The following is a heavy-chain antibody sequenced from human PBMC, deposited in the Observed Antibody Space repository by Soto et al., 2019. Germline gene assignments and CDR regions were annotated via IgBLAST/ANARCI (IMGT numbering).Heavy chain of an antibody. Sequence: GSLRLSCAASGFTVNTYWMTWVRQAPGKGLEWVANINQDGSERYNVGSVKGRFTISRDNTKNSVHLQMNSLRAEDTAVYYCARDWHSSASKAPTFHFDYWGPGTLVTVSS. D-gene: IGHD6-6*01. CDR2: INQDGSER. CDR3: ARDWHSSASKAPTFHFDY. V-gene: IGHV3-7*05. J-gene: IGHJ4*02. CDR1: GFTVNTYW.